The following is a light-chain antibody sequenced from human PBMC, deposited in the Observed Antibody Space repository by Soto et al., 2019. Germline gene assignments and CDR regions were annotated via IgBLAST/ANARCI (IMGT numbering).Light chain of an antibody. CDR3: QQDGSLPRT. Sequence: EIVLTQSPGTLSLSPGERATLSCRASQSVTSSYLAWFQQKPGQAPRNLIYGASIRATGIPDRFSGSGSGRDFALTISRLEPEDFAVYYCQQDGSLPRTFGEGTKVELK. CDR2: GAS. J-gene: IGKJ1*01. CDR1: QSVTSSY. V-gene: IGKV3-20*01.